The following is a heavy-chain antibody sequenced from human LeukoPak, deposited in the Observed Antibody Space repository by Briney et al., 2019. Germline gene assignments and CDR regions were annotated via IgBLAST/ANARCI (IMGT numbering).Heavy chain of an antibody. CDR1: GGSISSYY. J-gene: IGHJ3*02. CDR2: IYTSGST. CDR3: ARELTQPIYDAFDI. V-gene: IGHV4-4*07. Sequence: SETLSLTCTVSGGSISSYYWSWIRQPAGKGLEWIGRIYTSGSTNYNPSLKSRVTMSVDTSKNQFSLKLSSVTAADSAVYYCARELTQPIYDAFDIWGQGTMVTVSS. D-gene: IGHD1-14*01.